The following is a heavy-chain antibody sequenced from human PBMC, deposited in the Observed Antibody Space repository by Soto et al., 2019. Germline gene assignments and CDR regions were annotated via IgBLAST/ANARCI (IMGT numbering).Heavy chain of an antibody. CDR3: AKVGRSGQWLVDY. Sequence: EVQLLESGGGLVQPGGSLRLSCAASGFTFSSYAMSWVRQAPGKGLEWVSAISGSGGSTYYADSVKGRFTISRDNSKNTLYRQMNSLRDEDTAVYYCAKVGRSGQWLVDYWGQGTLVTVSS. V-gene: IGHV3-23*01. D-gene: IGHD6-19*01. J-gene: IGHJ4*02. CDR2: ISGSGGST. CDR1: GFTFSSYA.